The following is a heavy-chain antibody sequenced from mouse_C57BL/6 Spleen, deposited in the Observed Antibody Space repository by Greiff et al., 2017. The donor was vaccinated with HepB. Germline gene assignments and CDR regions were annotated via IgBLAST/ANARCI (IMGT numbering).Heavy chain of an antibody. V-gene: IGHV1-52*01. D-gene: IGHD4-1*01. CDR1: GYTFTSYW. CDR2: IDPSDSET. J-gene: IGHJ3*01. Sequence: QVQLQQPGAELVRPGSSVKLSCKASGYTFTSYWMHWVKQRPIQGLEWIGNIDPSDSETHYNQKFKDKATLTVDKSSSTAYMQLSSLTSEDSAVYYCARVGNWDGGFAYWGQGTLVTVSA. CDR3: ARVGNWDGGFAY.